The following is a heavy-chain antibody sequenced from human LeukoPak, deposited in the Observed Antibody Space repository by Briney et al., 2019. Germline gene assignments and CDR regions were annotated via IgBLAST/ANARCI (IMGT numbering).Heavy chain of an antibody. CDR2: IYYSGST. Sequence: SETLSLTCTETGGSGSSHDWSGIRHTPRKGLEWIGYIYYSGSTNYNPSLKSRVTISVDTSKNQFSLKLSSVTAADTAVYYCARDGAAGHFDPWGQGTLVTVSS. CDR1: GGSGSSHD. J-gene: IGHJ5*02. V-gene: IGHV4-59*02. D-gene: IGHD4/OR15-4a*01. CDR3: ARDGAAGHFDP.